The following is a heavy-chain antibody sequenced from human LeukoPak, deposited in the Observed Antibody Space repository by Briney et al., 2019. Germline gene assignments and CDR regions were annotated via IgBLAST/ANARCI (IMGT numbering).Heavy chain of an antibody. Sequence: GEPLKISCKGSGYSFPTYWIGWVRQMPGKGLEWMGIIYPGDSDARYSPSFQGQVTISVDKSISTAYLQWSSLKASDTAMYYCARGMYSSHYYFDYWGQGTLVTVSS. CDR3: ARGMYSSHYYFDY. J-gene: IGHJ4*02. D-gene: IGHD6-13*01. CDR1: GYSFPTYW. V-gene: IGHV5-51*01. CDR2: IYPGDSDA.